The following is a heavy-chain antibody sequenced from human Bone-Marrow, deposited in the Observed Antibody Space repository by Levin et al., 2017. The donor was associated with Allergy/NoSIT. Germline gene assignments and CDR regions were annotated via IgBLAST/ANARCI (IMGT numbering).Heavy chain of an antibody. Sequence: GESLKISCAASGFTFSSYSMNWVRQAPGKGLEWVSSISSSSSYIYYADSVKGRFTISRDNAKNSLYLQMNSLRAEDTAVYYCASFARALDAVGWFDPWGQGTLVTVSS. D-gene: IGHD2-2*01. CDR1: GFTFSSYS. CDR3: ASFARALDAVGWFDP. CDR2: ISSSSSYI. J-gene: IGHJ5*02. V-gene: IGHV3-21*01.